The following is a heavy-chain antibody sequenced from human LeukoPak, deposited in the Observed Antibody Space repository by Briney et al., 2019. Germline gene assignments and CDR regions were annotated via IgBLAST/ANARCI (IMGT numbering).Heavy chain of an antibody. CDR2: VNPSGGST. V-gene: IGHV1-46*01. D-gene: IGHD3-22*01. J-gene: IGHJ3*01. CDR3: ARGGYYETQVAFDV. CDR1: GYTFTSYY. Sequence: ASVKVSCKASGYTFTSYYMHWVRQAPGQGLEWMGIVNPSGGSTSYAENFQDRVTVTRDTSTSTVYMELSSLRSEDTALYYCARGGYYETQVAFDVWGQGTMVTVSS.